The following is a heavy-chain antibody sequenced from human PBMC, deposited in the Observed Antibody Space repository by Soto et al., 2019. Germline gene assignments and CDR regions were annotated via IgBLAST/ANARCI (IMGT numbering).Heavy chain of an antibody. D-gene: IGHD3-3*01. V-gene: IGHV3-23*01. CDR2: NSGSGGST. J-gene: IGHJ6*02. CDR1: GITFSSFA. Sequence: EVQLLESGGGLVQPGGSLRLSCVATGITFSSFAMNWVRQAPGKGLEWVSGNSGSGGSTYYADSVKGRFTISRDNSKNTLYLQMNSPRSEDTAVYYCAKAWESMGWFGSHGPPSHYYGMDVWGQGTMVTVSS. CDR3: AKAWESMGWFGSHGPPSHYYGMDV.